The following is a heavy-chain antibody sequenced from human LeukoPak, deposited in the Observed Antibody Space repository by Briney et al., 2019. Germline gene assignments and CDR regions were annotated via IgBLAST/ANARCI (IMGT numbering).Heavy chain of an antibody. V-gene: IGHV3-9*01. Sequence: PTGGSLRLSCAASGFTFGDYAMHWVRQGPGKGLEWVAGITWNSDTIGYGDSVKGRFTISRDNAKNSLYLLMNSLGPDDTASYYCARVGVARSSGSGSYLWYLDYWGQGALVTVSS. CDR3: ARVGVARSSGSGSYLWYLDY. J-gene: IGHJ4*02. D-gene: IGHD3-10*01. CDR2: ITWNSDTI. CDR1: GFTFGDYA.